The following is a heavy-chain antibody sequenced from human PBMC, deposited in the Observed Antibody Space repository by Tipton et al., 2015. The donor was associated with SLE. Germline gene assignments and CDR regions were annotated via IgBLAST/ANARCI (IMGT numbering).Heavy chain of an antibody. D-gene: IGHD5-12*01. J-gene: IGHJ5*02. CDR1: GGSFSGYY. Sequence: TLSLTCAVYGGSFSGYYWSWIRQPPGKGLEWIGEINHSGSTNYNPSLKSRVTISVETSKNQFSLKLSSVTAADTAVYYCARRAWLRFNWFDPWGQGTLVTVSS. V-gene: IGHV4-34*01. CDR2: INHSGST. CDR3: ARRAWLRFNWFDP.